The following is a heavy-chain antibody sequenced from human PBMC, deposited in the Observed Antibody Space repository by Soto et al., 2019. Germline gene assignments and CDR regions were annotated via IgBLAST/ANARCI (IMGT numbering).Heavy chain of an antibody. CDR3: ARAGSRITVAGPNWFDP. CDR2: IKQDGSEK. J-gene: IGHJ5*02. CDR1: GFTFSIYW. D-gene: IGHD6-19*01. V-gene: IGHV3-7*05. Sequence: GGSLRLSCAASGFTFSIYWMSWVRQAPGKGLEWVANIKQDGSEKYYVDSVKGRFTISRDNAKNSLYLQMNSLRAEDTAVYYCARAGSRITVAGPNWFDPWGQGTLVTVSS.